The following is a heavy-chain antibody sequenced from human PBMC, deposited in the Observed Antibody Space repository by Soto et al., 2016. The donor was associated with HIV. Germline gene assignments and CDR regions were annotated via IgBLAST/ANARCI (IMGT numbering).Heavy chain of an antibody. V-gene: IGHV1-2*02. Sequence: QVQLVQSGAGVKKPGASVKVSCMASGYIFTSYYMHWVRQAPGQGLEWMGWINPNSGGTNYAQKFQGRVTMTRDTSISTAHMELSRLRSDDTAVYYCARVPRGYPYGLDYWDQGTLVTVSS. CDR2: INPNSGGT. CDR3: ARVPRGYPYGLDY. D-gene: IGHD5-18*01. CDR1: GYIFTSYY. J-gene: IGHJ4*02.